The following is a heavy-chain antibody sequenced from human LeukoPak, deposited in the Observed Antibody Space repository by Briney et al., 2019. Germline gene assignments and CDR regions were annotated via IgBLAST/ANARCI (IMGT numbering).Heavy chain of an antibody. CDR3: ARLELAVAGARFDY. CDR2: IYYSGIT. J-gene: IGHJ4*02. V-gene: IGHV4-39*07. CDR1: GGSISSATYY. Sequence: ASETLSLTCTVSGGSISSATYYWGWIRQPPGKGLEWIGSIYYSGITYYNPSLKSRVTISVDTSKNQFSLKLSSVTAADTAVYYCARLELAVAGARFDYWGQGTLVTVSS. D-gene: IGHD6-19*01.